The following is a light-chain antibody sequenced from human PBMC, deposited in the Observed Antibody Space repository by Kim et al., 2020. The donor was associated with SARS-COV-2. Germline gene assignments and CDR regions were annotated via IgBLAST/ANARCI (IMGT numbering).Light chain of an antibody. V-gene: IGLV1-40*01. CDR3: QSYDSSLSGRV. Sequence: QRVTISCTGSSSNIGAGYDVHWYQQLPGTAPKLLIYGNSNRSSGVPDRFSGSKSDTSASLAITGLQAEDEADYYCQSYDSSLSGRVFGGGTQLTVL. CDR1: SSNIGAGYD. J-gene: IGLJ3*02. CDR2: GNS.